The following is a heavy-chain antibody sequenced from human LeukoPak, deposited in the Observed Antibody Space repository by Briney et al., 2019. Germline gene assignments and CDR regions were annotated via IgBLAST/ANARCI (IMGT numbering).Heavy chain of an antibody. CDR3: ARTDYGEPFDM. V-gene: IGHV3-53*01. CDR1: GFTVSRNY. J-gene: IGHJ3*02. D-gene: IGHD4-17*01. CDR2: IYSNGNT. Sequence: PGGSLRLSCAASGFTVSRNYMSWVRQAPGKGLELVSIIYSNGNTNYADSVKGRFTISRDSSKNTLYLQMDSLRAEDTAVYYCARTDYGEPFDMWGQGTLVTVSS.